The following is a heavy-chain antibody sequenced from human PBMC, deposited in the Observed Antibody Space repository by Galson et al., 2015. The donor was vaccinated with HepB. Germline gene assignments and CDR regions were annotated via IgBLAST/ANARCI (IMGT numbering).Heavy chain of an antibody. J-gene: IGHJ4*02. V-gene: IGHV1-3*04. CDR3: ARALGPITMELGVPTGY. CDR2: INTVNSNT. CDR1: GYTFGYYA. Sequence: SVKVSCKASGYTFGYYAIHWLRQAPGQGLEWMGWINTVNSNTKISQKFEARVSITRDKSATTAYMELNNLRSEDTAVYYCARALGPITMELGVPTGYWGQVYLVTVSS. D-gene: IGHD1-26*01.